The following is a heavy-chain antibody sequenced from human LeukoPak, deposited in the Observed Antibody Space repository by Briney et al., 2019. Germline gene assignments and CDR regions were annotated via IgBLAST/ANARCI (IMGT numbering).Heavy chain of an antibody. Sequence: SETLSLTCTVSGGSISSRPYCWGWIRQPPGKGLEWIGYIYHSGSTNYNPSLKSRVTISIDTSKNQFSLKLSSVTAADTAVYYCARGVVITFGGAADYWGQGTLVTVPS. V-gene: IGHV4-61*01. CDR2: IYHSGST. J-gene: IGHJ4*02. D-gene: IGHD3-16*01. CDR3: ARGVVITFGGAADY. CDR1: GGSISSRPYC.